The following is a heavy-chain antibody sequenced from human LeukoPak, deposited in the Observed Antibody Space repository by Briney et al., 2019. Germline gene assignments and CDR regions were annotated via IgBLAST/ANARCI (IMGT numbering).Heavy chain of an antibody. Sequence: GGSLRLSCAASGFTFSRSWMSWVRQAPGKGLEWVANIKQDGSEKYYVDFVKGRFTISRDNAKNSLYLQMNSLRVGDTAVYYCARDMHCGAGMDVWGQGTTVTVSS. J-gene: IGHJ6*02. CDR3: ARDMHCGAGMDV. CDR2: IKQDGSEK. CDR1: GFTFSRSW. D-gene: IGHD2-2*01. V-gene: IGHV3-7*05.